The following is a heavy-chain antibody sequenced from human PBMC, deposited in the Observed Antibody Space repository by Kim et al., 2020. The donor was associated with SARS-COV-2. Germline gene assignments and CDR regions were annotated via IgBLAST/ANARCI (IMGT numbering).Heavy chain of an antibody. CDR2: ISYDGSNK. J-gene: IGHJ4*01. CDR1: GFTFSSYA. Sequence: GGSLRLSCAASGFTFSSYAIHWVRQAPDKGLEWVAVISYDGSNKYYADSVKGRFTISRDNSKSTLYLQMNSLRAEDTAVYYCARDGRACSSTSCYPYFD. D-gene: IGHD2-2*01. V-gene: IGHV3-30*04. CDR3: ARDGRACSSTSCYPYFD.